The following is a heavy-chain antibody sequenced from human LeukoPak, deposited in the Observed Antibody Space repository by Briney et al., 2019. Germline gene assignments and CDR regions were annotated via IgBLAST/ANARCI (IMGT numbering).Heavy chain of an antibody. CDR2: IYYSGST. Sequence: SETLSLTCTVSGGSFSSSSYYWGWIRQPTGKGLEWIGSIYYSGSTYYNPSLKSRVTISVDTSKNQFSLKLSSVTAADTAVYYCARHVGDYDILTGYYRRGYYFDYWGQGTLVTVSS. D-gene: IGHD3-9*01. V-gene: IGHV4-39*01. CDR1: GGSFSSSSYY. CDR3: ARHVGDYDILTGYYRRGYYFDY. J-gene: IGHJ4*02.